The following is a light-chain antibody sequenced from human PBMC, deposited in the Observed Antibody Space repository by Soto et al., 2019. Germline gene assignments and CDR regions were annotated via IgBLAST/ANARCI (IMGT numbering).Light chain of an antibody. CDR1: SSDVGGYNY. Sequence: QSALTQPASVSGSPGRSFTISCTGTSSDVGGYNYVSWYQQHPGKAPKLMIYEVSNRPSGVSNRFSGSKSGNTASLTISGLQAEDEADYYCSSYTSSSTLHVFGTGTKLTVL. CDR3: SSYTSSSTLHV. CDR2: EVS. V-gene: IGLV2-14*01. J-gene: IGLJ1*01.